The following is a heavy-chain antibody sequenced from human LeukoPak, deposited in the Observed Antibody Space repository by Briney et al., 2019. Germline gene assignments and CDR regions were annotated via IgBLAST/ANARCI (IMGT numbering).Heavy chain of an antibody. V-gene: IGHV4-38-2*02. Sequence: PSETLSLTCTVSGYSISSGYYWGWIRQPPGKGLEWIGSIYHSGSTYYNPSLKSRVTISVDTSKNQFSLKLSSVTAADTAVYYCARRLGIVYPIDYWGQGTLVTVSS. CDR1: GYSISSGYY. J-gene: IGHJ4*02. D-gene: IGHD7-27*01. CDR2: IYHSGST. CDR3: ARRLGIVYPIDY.